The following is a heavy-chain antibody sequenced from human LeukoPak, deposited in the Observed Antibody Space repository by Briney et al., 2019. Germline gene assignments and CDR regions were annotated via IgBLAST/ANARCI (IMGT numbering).Heavy chain of an antibody. CDR3: ARGFGSGWSTLFDY. D-gene: IGHD6-19*01. CDR1: GGSFSGYY. Sequence: SETLSLTCAVYGGSFSGYYWNWIRQSPGKGLEWIGEINQGGSTNYNPSLKSRVTTSVDTSKNQFSLKLSSVTAADTTVYYCARGFGSGWSTLFDYWGQGTLVPVSS. CDR2: INQGGST. V-gene: IGHV4-34*01. J-gene: IGHJ4*02.